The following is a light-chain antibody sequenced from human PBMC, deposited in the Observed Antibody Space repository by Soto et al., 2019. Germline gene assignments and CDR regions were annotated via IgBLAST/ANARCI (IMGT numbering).Light chain of an antibody. V-gene: IGLV2-14*01. CDR1: SSDVGGYNY. J-gene: IGLJ1*01. Sequence: QSVLTQPASVSGSPGQSITISCTGTSSDVGGYNYVSWYQQHPGKAPKLMIFEVSDRPSGVSNRFSGSKSGNTASLTISELQAEDEADYYCSSYTSTSTLYVFGTGTKV. CDR3: SSYTSTSTLYV. CDR2: EVS.